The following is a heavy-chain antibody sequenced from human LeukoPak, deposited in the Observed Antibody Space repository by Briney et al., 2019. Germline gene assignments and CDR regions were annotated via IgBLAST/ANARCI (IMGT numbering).Heavy chain of an antibody. Sequence: GESLQISCAASGFTFSNAWMSWVRQAPGKGLEWVGRIKGKTDGVTTDYAAPVKGRFTISRDDSKNTLYLQMNSLKTEDTAVYYCTTAVGDDYGDYWGQGTLVTVSS. CDR3: TTAVGDDYGDY. CDR1: GFTFSNAW. D-gene: IGHD3-16*01. CDR2: IKGKTDGVTT. J-gene: IGHJ4*02. V-gene: IGHV3-15*01.